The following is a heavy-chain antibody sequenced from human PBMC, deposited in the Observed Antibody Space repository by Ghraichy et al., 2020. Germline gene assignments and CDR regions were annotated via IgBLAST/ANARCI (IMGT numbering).Heavy chain of an antibody. CDR2: IYYSGST. CDR1: GGSISSSSYY. CDR3: ARHTRYCSSTSCFAEYFQH. J-gene: IGHJ1*01. V-gene: IGHV4-39*01. D-gene: IGHD2-2*01. Sequence: SETLSLTCTVSGGSISSSSYYWGWIRQPPGKGLEWIGSIYYSGSTYYNPSLKSRVTISVDTSKNQFSLKLSSVTAADTAVYYCARHTRYCSSTSCFAEYFQHWGQGTLVTVSS.